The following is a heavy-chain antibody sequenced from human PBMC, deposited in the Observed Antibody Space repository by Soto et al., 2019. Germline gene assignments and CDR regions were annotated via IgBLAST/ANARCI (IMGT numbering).Heavy chain of an antibody. CDR2: IYYSGST. V-gene: IGHV4-39*01. Sequence: SETLSLTCTVSGGSISSSSYYWGWIRQPPGKGLEWIGSIYYSGSTYYNPSLKSRVTISVDTSKNQFSLKLSSVTAADTAVYYCARGCSSSSWLGELYYFDYWGQGTLVTVSS. CDR1: GGSISSSSYY. D-gene: IGHD6-13*01. CDR3: ARGCSSSSWLGELYYFDY. J-gene: IGHJ4*02.